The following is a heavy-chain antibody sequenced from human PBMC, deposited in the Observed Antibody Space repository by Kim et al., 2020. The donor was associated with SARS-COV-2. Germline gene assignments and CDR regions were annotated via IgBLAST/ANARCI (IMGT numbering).Heavy chain of an antibody. CDR2: IYYSGST. CDR3: ARHGGSSAWYAFDI. Sequence: SETLSLICTVSGGSISSYYWSWIRQPPGKGLEWIGYIYYSGSTNYNPSLKSRVTISVDTSKNQFSLKLSSVTAADTAVYYCARHGGSSAWYAFDIWGQGT. V-gene: IGHV4-59*08. D-gene: IGHD6-19*01. J-gene: IGHJ3*02. CDR1: GGSISSYY.